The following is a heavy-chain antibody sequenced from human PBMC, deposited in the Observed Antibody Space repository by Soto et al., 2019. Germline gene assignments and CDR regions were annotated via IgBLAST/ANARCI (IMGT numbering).Heavy chain of an antibody. J-gene: IGHJ4*02. D-gene: IGHD2-2*01. CDR3: ASACGGTSWYDVLGY. CDR2: IYTSGST. V-gene: IGHV4-4*07. Sequence: SETLSITGTVSGGSISSYYWSWIRQTAGKGLEWIGCIYTSGSTNYNPSLRSRVTMSVDTSNNQLSLTLSSVSAPDTAVYLFASACGGTSWYDVLGYRGQGTLVPLSS. CDR1: GGSISSYY.